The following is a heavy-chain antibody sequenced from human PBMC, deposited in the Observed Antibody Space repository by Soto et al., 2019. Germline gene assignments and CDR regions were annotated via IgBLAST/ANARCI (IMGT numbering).Heavy chain of an antibody. CDR3: AKDSVGSAMDV. J-gene: IGHJ6*02. CDR1: GFNLNDFG. CDR2: ISYDGSSE. Sequence: QVQLVESGGGVVQPGRSLRLSCEASGFNLNDFGIHWVRQTPGKGLEWVAVISYDGSSEYYVDSVKDRFTVSRDNSKGTVYLQMNTLRVDDTAVYYCAKDSVGSAMDVWGQGTTVIVSS. D-gene: IGHD3-10*01. V-gene: IGHV3-30*18.